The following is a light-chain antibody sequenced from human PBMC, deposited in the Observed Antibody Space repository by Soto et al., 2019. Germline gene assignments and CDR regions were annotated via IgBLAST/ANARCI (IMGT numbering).Light chain of an antibody. CDR1: QTISNY. CDR3: QQSYSVPPT. Sequence: DIQMTQSPSSLSASVGDRVTITCRASQTISNYSNWYQQKPGKAPKLLIYAASSLQSGVPSGFSGSRSGTNFTLTISSLQPADFATYYCQQSYSVPPTFGQGTKVDIK. CDR2: AAS. J-gene: IGKJ1*01. V-gene: IGKV1-39*01.